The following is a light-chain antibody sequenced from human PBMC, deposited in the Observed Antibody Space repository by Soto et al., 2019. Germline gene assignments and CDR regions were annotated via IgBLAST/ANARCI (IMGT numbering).Light chain of an antibody. CDR3: RKYNSGLES. CDR1: RGINKY. CDR2: DVY. Sequence: DIQMTQSPSSLSASVGDRVTITCRARRGINKYVAWYQQKPGKVPKVLIYDVYTLQSGVPTRFSGSGSGTDFTITISSLQSEVVATYHCRKYNSGLESFGQGTKVDIK. J-gene: IGKJ2*03. V-gene: IGKV1-27*01.